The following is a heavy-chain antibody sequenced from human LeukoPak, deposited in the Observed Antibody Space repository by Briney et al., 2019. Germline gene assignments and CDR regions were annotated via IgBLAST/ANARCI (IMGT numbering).Heavy chain of an antibody. CDR3: ARDLGVATTPDN. CDR1: GYTFTDYY. D-gene: IGHD5-12*01. J-gene: IGHJ1*01. Sequence: GASVKVSCKASGYTFTDYYMYWVRRAHGQGLEWMGWINPKSGGTNFAQNLRGRVTMTWDTSISTAYMELHRLRSDDTAVYYCARDLGVATTPDNWGQGTLVTVSS. V-gene: IGHV1-2*02. CDR2: INPKSGGT.